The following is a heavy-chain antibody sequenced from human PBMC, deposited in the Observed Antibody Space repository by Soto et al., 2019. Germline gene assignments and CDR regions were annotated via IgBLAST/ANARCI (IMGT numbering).Heavy chain of an antibody. CDR1: RRTFRSPS. CDR3: ARPRVRSVLPAFDI. CDR2: IIPIFGTA. V-gene: IGHV1-69*01. Sequence: SVKVSCKASRRTFRSPSSSCVRPVPGQGFEWMGGIIPIFGTANYAQKFQGRATITADESTSTAYMELSSLRSEDTAVYYCARPRVRSVLPAFDIWGQGTMVTVSS. D-gene: IGHD3-3*01. J-gene: IGHJ3*02.